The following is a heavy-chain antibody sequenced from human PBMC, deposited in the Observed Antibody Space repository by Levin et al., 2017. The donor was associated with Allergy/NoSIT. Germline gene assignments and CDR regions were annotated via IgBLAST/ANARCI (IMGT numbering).Heavy chain of an antibody. J-gene: IGHJ5*01. V-gene: IGHV4-39*01. CDR1: GASITSSRHY. D-gene: IGHD3/OR15-3a*01. CDR3: ARNRTGWFDS. CDR2: IYYSGST. Sequence: GSLRLSCSVSGASITSSRHYWAWLRQPPGKGLEWIANIYYSGSTHYNPSLKSRLTISIDTSKRQFSLELRSVTAADTAIYYCARNRTGWFDSWGQGTLVTVSS.